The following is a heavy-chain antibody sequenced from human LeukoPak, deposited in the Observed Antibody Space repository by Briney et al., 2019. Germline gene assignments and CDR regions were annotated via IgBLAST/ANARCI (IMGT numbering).Heavy chain of an antibody. V-gene: IGHV4-59*12. Sequence: SETLSLTCTVSNGPTNTYQWTWIRQPPGRGLEWIGNIHYSGSANYNPSLKSRVTMSVDTSKNQFSLKLSSVTAADTAVYYCARAGSDYYYDSSGYLNYWGQGTLVTVSS. CDR1: NGPTNTYQ. CDR3: ARAGSDYYYDSSGYLNY. D-gene: IGHD3-22*01. J-gene: IGHJ4*02. CDR2: IHYSGSA.